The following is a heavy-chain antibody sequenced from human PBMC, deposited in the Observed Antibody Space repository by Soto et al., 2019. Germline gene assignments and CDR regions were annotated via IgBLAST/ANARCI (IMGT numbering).Heavy chain of an antibody. CDR2: ISSNGGST. J-gene: IGHJ6*03. V-gene: IGHV3-64*01. CDR3: ARRQQEYYYYMDV. Sequence: HPGGSLRLSCAASGFTFSSYAMHWVRQAPGKGLEYVSAISSNGGSTYYANSVKGRFTISRDNSKNTLYLQMGSLRAEDMAVYYCARRQQEYYYYMDVWGKGTTVTVSS. D-gene: IGHD6-13*01. CDR1: GFTFSSYA.